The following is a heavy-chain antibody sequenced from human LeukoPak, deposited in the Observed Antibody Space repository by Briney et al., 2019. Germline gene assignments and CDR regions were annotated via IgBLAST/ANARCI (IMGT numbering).Heavy chain of an antibody. Sequence: SETLSLTCTVSGGSISNYYWSWIRQPPGKGLEWIGYIYYSGSTNYNPSLKSRVTISVDTSKNQFSLKLSSVTAADTAVHYCARYHCTSTSCYNFDYWGQGTLVTVSS. CDR3: ARYHCTSTSCYNFDY. D-gene: IGHD2-2*02. J-gene: IGHJ4*02. CDR1: GGSISNYY. V-gene: IGHV4-59*01. CDR2: IYYSGST.